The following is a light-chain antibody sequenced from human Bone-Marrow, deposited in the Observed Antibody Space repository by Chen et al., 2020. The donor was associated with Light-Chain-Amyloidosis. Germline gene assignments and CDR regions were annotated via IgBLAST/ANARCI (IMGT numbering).Light chain of an antibody. CDR2: GAS. CDR3: QHYGSSTWT. V-gene: IGKV3-20*01. CDR1: QSVTSSY. Sequence: IVLTQSPGTLSLSPGERATLSCRASQSVTSSYLAWYQQKPGQAPRLLIYGASSRATGIPDRFSGSGSGTDFTLSINRLEPEDFAVYYCQHYGSSTWTFGQGTKVEIK. J-gene: IGKJ1*01.